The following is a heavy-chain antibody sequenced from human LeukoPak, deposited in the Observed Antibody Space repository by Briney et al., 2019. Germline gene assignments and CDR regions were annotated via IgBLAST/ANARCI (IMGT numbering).Heavy chain of an antibody. CDR2: ISGGGGSK. D-gene: IGHD6-19*01. CDR3: AKDSSSGWCYDY. J-gene: IGHJ4*02. CDR1: GFTFDDYA. Sequence: PGGSLRLSCAASGFTFDDYARHWVRQAPGKGLEWVSLISGGGGSKYYADSVKRRFTIARANNNNSMHQQRNSLRTEDTALYYDAKDSSSGWCYDYGRQGSLVTVPS. V-gene: IGHV3-43*02.